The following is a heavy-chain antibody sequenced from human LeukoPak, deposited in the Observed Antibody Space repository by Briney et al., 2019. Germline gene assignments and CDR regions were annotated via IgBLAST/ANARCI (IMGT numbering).Heavy chain of an antibody. Sequence: GGSLRLSCAASGFTFSSYNMNWVRQAPGKGQEWVSYISSSSSTIYNADSVKGRFTISRDNSKNTLYLQMNSLRAEDTAVYYCARYFDYWGQGTLVTVSS. CDR3: ARYFDY. CDR2: ISSSSSTI. CDR1: GFTFSSYN. J-gene: IGHJ4*02. V-gene: IGHV3-48*01.